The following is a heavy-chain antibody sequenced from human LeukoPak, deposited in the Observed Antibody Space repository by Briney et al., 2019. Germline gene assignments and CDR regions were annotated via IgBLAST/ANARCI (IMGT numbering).Heavy chain of an antibody. V-gene: IGHV3-53*01. CDR1: GFTVITND. Sequence: GGSLRLSCAASGFTVITNDMTWVRQAPGKGLEWVSVLYSDGNTKYADSVQGRFTISRDDSKNTLYLEMNSLSPDDTAVYYYARGVEPLAANTLAYWGQGTLVTVSS. CDR2: LYSDGNT. J-gene: IGHJ4*02. CDR3: ARGVEPLAANTLAY. D-gene: IGHD1-14*01.